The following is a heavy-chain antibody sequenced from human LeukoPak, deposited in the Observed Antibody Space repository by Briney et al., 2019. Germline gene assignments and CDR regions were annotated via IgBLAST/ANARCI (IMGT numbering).Heavy chain of an antibody. CDR1: GFTFSSYW. CDR2: IQQDGSEK. J-gene: IGHJ4*02. CDR3: ARGYYGWGSYIEY. Sequence: SGGSLRLSCAASGFTFSSYWMSWVRQAPGKGLEWVANIQQDGSEKYYVDSVKGRFTISRDNAKNTMYLQMNSLRAEDTAVYYCARGYYGWGSYIEYWGQGTLVTVSS. V-gene: IGHV3-7*01. D-gene: IGHD3-10*01.